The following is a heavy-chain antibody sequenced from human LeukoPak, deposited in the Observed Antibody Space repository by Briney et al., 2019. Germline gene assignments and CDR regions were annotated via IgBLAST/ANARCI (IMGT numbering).Heavy chain of an antibody. CDR2: FDPEDGET. CDR1: GYTFTAYY. D-gene: IGHD5-18*01. V-gene: IGHV1-24*01. J-gene: IGHJ3*02. CDR3: ATDLRFSGYSYSPI. Sequence: GASVKVSCKASGYTFTAYYMHWVRQAPGKGLEWMGGFDPEDGETIYAQKFQGRVTMTEDTSTDTAYMELSSLRSEDTAVYYCATDLRFSGYSYSPIWGQGTMVTVSS.